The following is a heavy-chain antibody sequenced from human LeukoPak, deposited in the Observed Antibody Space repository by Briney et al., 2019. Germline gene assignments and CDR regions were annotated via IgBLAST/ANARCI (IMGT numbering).Heavy chain of an antibody. Sequence: GGSLRLSCAASGFTVSSKYMNWVRQAPGKGLEWVSAISGSAGSTYYADSVKGRFTIFRDNSKNTLYLQINSLRAEDTAVYYCATPRGYSSSWYDYWGQGALVTVSS. CDR2: ISGSAGST. CDR1: GFTVSSKY. D-gene: IGHD6-13*01. J-gene: IGHJ4*02. CDR3: ATPRGYSSSWYDY. V-gene: IGHV3-23*01.